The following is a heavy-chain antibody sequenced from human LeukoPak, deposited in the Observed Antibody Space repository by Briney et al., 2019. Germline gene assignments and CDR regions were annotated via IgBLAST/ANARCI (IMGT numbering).Heavy chain of an antibody. CDR3: ARVYYDILTGYPEYYFDY. Sequence: SVKVSCKASGGTFSSYAISWVRQAPGQGLEWMGGIIPIFGTANYAQKFQGRVTITTNESTSTAYMELSSLRSEDTAVYYCARVYYDILTGYPEYYFDYWGQGTLVTVSS. J-gene: IGHJ4*02. D-gene: IGHD3-9*01. V-gene: IGHV1-69*05. CDR2: IIPIFGTA. CDR1: GGTFSSYA.